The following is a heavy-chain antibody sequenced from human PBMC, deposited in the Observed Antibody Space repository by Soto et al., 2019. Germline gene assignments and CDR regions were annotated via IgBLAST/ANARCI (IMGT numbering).Heavy chain of an antibody. CDR3: AKGGEYTIFGNYFDY. D-gene: IGHD3-3*01. CDR1: GFTFSSYA. Sequence: PGGSLRLSCAASGFTFSSYAMSWVRQAPGKGLEWVSAISGSGGSTYYADSVKGRFTISRDNSKNTLYLQMNSLRAEDTAVYYCAKGGEYTIFGNYFDYWGQGTLVTVSS. V-gene: IGHV3-23*01. CDR2: ISGSGGST. J-gene: IGHJ4*02.